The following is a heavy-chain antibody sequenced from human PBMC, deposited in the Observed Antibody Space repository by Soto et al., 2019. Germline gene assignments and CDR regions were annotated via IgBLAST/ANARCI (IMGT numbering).Heavy chain of an antibody. CDR3: ARPGNYYDSGKTLYIDY. CDR2: ISYDGSNK. Sequence: GGSLRLSCAASGFTFSSYAMHWVRQAPGKGLEWVAVISYDGSNKYYADSVKGRFTISRDNSKNTLYLQMNSLRAEDTAVYYCARPGNYYDSGKTLYIDYWGQGTLVTVSS. J-gene: IGHJ4*02. CDR1: GFTFSSYA. V-gene: IGHV3-30-3*01. D-gene: IGHD3-22*01.